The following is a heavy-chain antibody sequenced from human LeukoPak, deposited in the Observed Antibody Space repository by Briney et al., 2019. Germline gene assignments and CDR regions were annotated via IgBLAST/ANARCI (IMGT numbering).Heavy chain of an antibody. D-gene: IGHD3-9*01. J-gene: IGHJ4*02. CDR1: AYIFTNYC. Sequence: GGSLKISCKGSAYIFTNYCVGWVRQMPGKGLEWMGIVYPGDPDTRYRPSFEGQVTISADKSISTAYLQWSSLKASDTAMYYCATLDTDFDYWGQGTLVTVSS. CDR2: VYPGDPDT. CDR3: ATLDTDFDY. V-gene: IGHV5-51*01.